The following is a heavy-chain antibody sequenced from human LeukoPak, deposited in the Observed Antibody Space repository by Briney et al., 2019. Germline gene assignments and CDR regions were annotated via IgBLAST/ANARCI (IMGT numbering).Heavy chain of an antibody. J-gene: IGHJ4*02. Sequence: SETLSLTCTVSGGSISSYYWSWIRQPPGKGLEWIGYIYYSGSTNYNPSLKSRVTISVDTSKNQFSLKLSSVTAADTAVYYCASSYLTVRHIGYWGQGTLVTVSS. CDR1: GGSISSYY. CDR2: IYYSGST. CDR3: ASSYLTVRHIGY. V-gene: IGHV4-59*08. D-gene: IGHD4-17*01.